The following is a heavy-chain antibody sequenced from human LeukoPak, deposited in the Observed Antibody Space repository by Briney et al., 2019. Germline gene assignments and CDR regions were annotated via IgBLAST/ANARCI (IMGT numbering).Heavy chain of an antibody. Sequence: ASVKVSCKASGGTLSSYGISWVRQAPGQGLEWMGRIIPILGIANYAQKFQGRVTITADKSTSTAYMELSSLRSEDTAVYYCARGDYYDSSGYYNGQFDYWGQGTLVTVSS. CDR2: IIPILGIA. V-gene: IGHV1-69*04. CDR1: GGTLSSYG. D-gene: IGHD3-22*01. J-gene: IGHJ4*02. CDR3: ARGDYYDSSGYYNGQFDY.